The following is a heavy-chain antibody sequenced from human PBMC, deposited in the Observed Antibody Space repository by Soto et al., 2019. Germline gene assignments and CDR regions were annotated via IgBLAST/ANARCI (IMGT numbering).Heavy chain of an antibody. Sequence: SETLSLTCTVSGGSISSYYWSWIRQPAGKGLEWIGRIYTSGSTNYNPSLKSRVTMSVDTSKNQFSLKLSSVTAADTAVYYCARGPPTYYYGSGSPGPEYFQHWGQGTLVTVS. CDR2: IYTSGST. CDR1: GGSISSYY. V-gene: IGHV4-4*07. J-gene: IGHJ1*01. CDR3: ARGPPTYYYGSGSPGPEYFQH. D-gene: IGHD3-10*01.